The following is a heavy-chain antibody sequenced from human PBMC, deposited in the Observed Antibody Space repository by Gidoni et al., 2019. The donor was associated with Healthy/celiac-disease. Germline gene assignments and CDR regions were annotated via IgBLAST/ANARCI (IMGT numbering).Heavy chain of an antibody. J-gene: IGHJ4*02. D-gene: IGHD3-9*01. V-gene: IGHV4-39*01. Sequence: QLQLQESGPGLVKPSETLSLTCTVSGGSISSSSYYWGWIRQPPGKGLEWIGSIYYSGSTYYNPSLKSRVTISVDTSKNQFSLKLSSVTAADTAVYYCAKASSDILTGYRFYWGQGTLVTVSS. CDR2: IYYSGST. CDR3: AKASSDILTGYRFY. CDR1: GGSISSSSYY.